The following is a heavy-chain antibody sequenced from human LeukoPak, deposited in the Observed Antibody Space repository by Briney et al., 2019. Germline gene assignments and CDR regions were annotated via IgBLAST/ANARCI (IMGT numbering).Heavy chain of an antibody. CDR3: TRDVIYASEIYSYGDS. CDR2: LYRGGGT. D-gene: IGHD3-16*01. V-gene: IGHV3-66*01. Sequence: PGGSLRLSCAASGFTFSSYAMSWVRQAPGKGLEWVSVLYRGGGTAYVDSVKGRFTISRDNSKNTVYLQMNSLRAEDTAVYYCTRDVIYASEIYSYGDSWGQGTLVTVSS. J-gene: IGHJ4*02. CDR1: GFTFSSYA.